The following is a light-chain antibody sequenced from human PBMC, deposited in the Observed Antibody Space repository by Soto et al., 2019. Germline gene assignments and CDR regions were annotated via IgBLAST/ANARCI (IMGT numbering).Light chain of an antibody. V-gene: IGLV2-14*01. J-gene: IGLJ1*01. Sequence: QSALTQPASVSGSPGQSITISCTGTSSDVGGYNYVSWYQQHPVKAPKLMIYDVSNRPSGVSNRFSGSKSGNTASLTISGLQAEDEADYYCSSYTSSSTRVFGTGTQVTVL. CDR2: DVS. CDR1: SSDVGGYNY. CDR3: SSYTSSSTRV.